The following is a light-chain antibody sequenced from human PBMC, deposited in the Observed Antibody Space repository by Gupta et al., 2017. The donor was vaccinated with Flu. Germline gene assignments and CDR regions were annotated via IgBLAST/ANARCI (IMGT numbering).Light chain of an antibody. CDR1: SSDVGGYDY. CDR3: CSHAGKNTVI. CDR2: GVT. Sequence: SSDVGGYDYVRWYRQHPGKAPGLIIYGVTRRPSGVPDRFSGSKSGNTASLTVSGLQADDEAHYYCCSHAGKNTVIFGGGTKLTVL. V-gene: IGLV2-8*01. J-gene: IGLJ2*01.